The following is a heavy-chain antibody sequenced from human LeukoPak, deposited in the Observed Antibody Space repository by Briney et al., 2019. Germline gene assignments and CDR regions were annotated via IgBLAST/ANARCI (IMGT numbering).Heavy chain of an antibody. V-gene: IGHV3-21*01. CDR2: ISSSSSYI. CDR1: GFTFSSYE. D-gene: IGHD5-18*01. CDR3: ARVPYSYFDY. J-gene: IGHJ4*02. Sequence: PGGSLRLSCAASGFTFSSYEMNWVRQAPGKGLEWVSSISSSSSYIYYADSVKGRFTISRDNAKNSLYLQMNSLRAENTAVYYCARVPYSYFDYWGQGTLVTVSS.